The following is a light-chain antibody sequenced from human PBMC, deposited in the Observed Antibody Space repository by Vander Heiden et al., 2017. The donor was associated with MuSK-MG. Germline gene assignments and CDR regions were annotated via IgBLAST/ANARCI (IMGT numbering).Light chain of an antibody. Sequence: DIVMTQSPLSLPVTPGEPASISCRSTQSLLYSKGATYLDWYLQRPGQSPQLLIYLGSTRASGVPDRSNGSGSGTDFTLKISRVEADDVGVYYCRQALQTPFTFGHGTKVDIK. CDR2: LGS. V-gene: IGKV2-28*01. J-gene: IGKJ3*01. CDR1: QSLLYSKGATY. CDR3: RQALQTPFT.